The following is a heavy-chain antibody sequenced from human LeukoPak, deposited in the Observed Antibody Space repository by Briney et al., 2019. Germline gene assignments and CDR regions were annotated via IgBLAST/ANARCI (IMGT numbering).Heavy chain of an antibody. CDR3: ARGLYGDYGYYFDY. J-gene: IGHJ4*02. D-gene: IGHD4-17*01. CDR1: GVSISSSSYY. CDR2: IYYSGST. Sequence: PSETLSLTCTVSGVSISSSSYYWGWIRQPPGKGLEWIGSIYYSGSTYYNPSLKSRVTISVDTSKNQFSLKLSSVTAADMAVFHCARGLYGDYGYYFDYWGQGTLVTVSS. V-gene: IGHV4-39*07.